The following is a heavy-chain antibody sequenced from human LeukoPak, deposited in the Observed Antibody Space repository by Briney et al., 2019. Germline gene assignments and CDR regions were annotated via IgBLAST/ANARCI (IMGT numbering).Heavy chain of an antibody. D-gene: IGHD3-22*01. CDR3: ARDLLQMMSVAFDI. J-gene: IGHJ3*02. CDR2: INPNSGGT. Sequence: GASVKVSCKASGYTFTGYYMHWVRQAPGQGLEWMGWINPNSGGTNYAQKFQGRVTMTRDTSISTAYMELSRLRSDDTAVYYCARDLLQMMSVAFDIWGQGTMVTVSS. CDR1: GYTFTGYY. V-gene: IGHV1-2*02.